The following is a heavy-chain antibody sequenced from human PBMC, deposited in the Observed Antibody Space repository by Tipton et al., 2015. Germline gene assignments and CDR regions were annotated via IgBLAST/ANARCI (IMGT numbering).Heavy chain of an antibody. V-gene: IGHV4-39*01. J-gene: IGHJ4*02. CDR2: IYYSGST. CDR3: ARQVVVTAMPDY. D-gene: IGHD2-21*02. Sequence: TLSLTCTVSGDSISSSSYFWGWIRQPPGKGLEWIGSIYYSGSTYYNPSLKSRVTISVDTSKNQFSLKLSSVTAADTAVYYCARQVVVTAMPDYWGQGTLVTVSS. CDR1: GDSISSSSYF.